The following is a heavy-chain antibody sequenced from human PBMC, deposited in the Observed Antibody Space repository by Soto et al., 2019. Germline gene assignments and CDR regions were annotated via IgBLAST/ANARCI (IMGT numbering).Heavy chain of an antibody. J-gene: IGHJ4*02. D-gene: IGHD4-4*01. Sequence: PSETLSLTCAVYGGSFSGYYWSWIRQPPGKGLEWIGEINHSGSTNYNPSLKSRVTISVDTSKNQFSLKLSSVTAADTAVYYCARSGGDYSNYPSDYWGQGTLVTVSS. V-gene: IGHV4-34*01. CDR2: INHSGST. CDR3: ARSGGDYSNYPSDY. CDR1: GGSFSGYY.